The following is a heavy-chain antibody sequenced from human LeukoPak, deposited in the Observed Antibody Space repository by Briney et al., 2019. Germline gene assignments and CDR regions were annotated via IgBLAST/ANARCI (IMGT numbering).Heavy chain of an antibody. Sequence: PSETLSLTCTVAGGSISSYYWSWIRQPPGKGLEWIGYIYYSGSTNYNPSVKSRVTISVDTSKNQFSLKLSSVSAADTAVYYCARDSIRDFWSGYYSGHYYYMDVWGKGTTVTVSS. CDR3: ARDSIRDFWSGYYSGHYYYMDV. CDR1: GGSISSYY. V-gene: IGHV4-59*01. D-gene: IGHD3-3*01. J-gene: IGHJ6*03. CDR2: IYYSGST.